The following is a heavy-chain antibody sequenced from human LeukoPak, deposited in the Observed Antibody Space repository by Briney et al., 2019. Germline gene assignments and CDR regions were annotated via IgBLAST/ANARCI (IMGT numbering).Heavy chain of an antibody. CDR1: GFTFNNFA. V-gene: IGHV3-23*01. D-gene: IGHD6-13*01. CDR3: ARDAGSSWYGVYFDY. CDR2: ISGSGGST. J-gene: IGHJ4*02. Sequence: GGSLRLSCAASGFTFNNFAMSWVRQAPGKGLEWVSAISGSGGSTYYADSVKGRFTISRDNSKNTLYLQMNSLRAEDTAVYYCARDAGSSWYGVYFDYWGQGTLVTVSS.